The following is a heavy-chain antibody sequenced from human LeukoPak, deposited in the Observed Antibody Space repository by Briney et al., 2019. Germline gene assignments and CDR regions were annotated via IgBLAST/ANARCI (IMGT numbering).Heavy chain of an antibody. Sequence: SETLSLTCTVSGGSISSGDYYWSWIRQPPGKGLEWIGYIYYSGSTYYNPSLKSRVTISVDTSKNQFSLKLSSVTAADTAVYYCARGLFITMIDYWGQGTLVTVSS. CDR3: ARGLFITMIDY. V-gene: IGHV4-30-4*01. D-gene: IGHD3-22*01. J-gene: IGHJ4*02. CDR1: GGSISSGDYY. CDR2: IYYSGST.